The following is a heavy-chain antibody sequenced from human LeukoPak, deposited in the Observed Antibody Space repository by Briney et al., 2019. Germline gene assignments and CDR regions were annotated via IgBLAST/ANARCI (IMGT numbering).Heavy chain of an antibody. CDR2: IYTSGST. Sequence: SETLSLTCTVPGGSISIYYWSWIRQPAGKGLEWIGRIYTSGSTNYNPSLKSRVTISVDKSKNQFSLKLSSVTAADTPVYYCARAHDSSGYFDYWGQGTLVTVSS. CDR3: ARAHDSSGYFDY. J-gene: IGHJ4*02. D-gene: IGHD3-22*01. V-gene: IGHV4-4*07. CDR1: GGSISIYY.